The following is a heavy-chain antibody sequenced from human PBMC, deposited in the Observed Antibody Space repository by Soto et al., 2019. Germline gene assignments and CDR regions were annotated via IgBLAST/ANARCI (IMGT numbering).Heavy chain of an antibody. CDR3: AKGQVGRVTTFVDY. Sequence: EVQLLESGGGLVQPGGSLRLSCAASGFTFSSYAMSWVRQAPGKGLEWVSAISGSGGSTYYADSVKGRFTISRDNSKNTRYLQMTSMRAEDTAVYYCAKGQVGRVTTFVDYWGQGTLVTVPS. V-gene: IGHV3-23*01. J-gene: IGHJ4*02. CDR2: ISGSGGST. CDR1: GFTFSSYA. D-gene: IGHD4-17*01.